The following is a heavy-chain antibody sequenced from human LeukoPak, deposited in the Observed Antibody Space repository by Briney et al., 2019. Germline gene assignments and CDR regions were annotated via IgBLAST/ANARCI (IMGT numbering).Heavy chain of an antibody. CDR2: IIPIFGTA. CDR1: GGTFSSYA. CDR3: ALYCSGGSCYHFDY. D-gene: IGHD2-15*01. V-gene: IGHV1-69*06. J-gene: IGHJ4*02. Sequence: SVKVSCKASGGTFSSYAISWVRQAPGQGLEWMGGIIPIFGTANYAQKFQGRVTITADKSTSTAYMELSSLRSEDTAVYYCALYCSGGSCYHFDYWGQGALVTVSS.